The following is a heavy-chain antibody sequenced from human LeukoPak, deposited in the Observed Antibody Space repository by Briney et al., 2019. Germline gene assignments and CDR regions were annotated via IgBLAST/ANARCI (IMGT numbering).Heavy chain of an antibody. J-gene: IGHJ3*02. CDR1: GGSISSGGYY. Sequence: SETLSLTCTVSGGSISSGGYYWSWIRQPPGKGLEWIGYIYHSGSTYYNPSLKSRVTISVDRSKNQFSLKLSSVTAADTAVYYCARDHPHSSSWYPNAFDIWGQGTMVTVSS. D-gene: IGHD6-13*01. CDR2: IYHSGST. CDR3: ARDHPHSSSWYPNAFDI. V-gene: IGHV4-30-2*01.